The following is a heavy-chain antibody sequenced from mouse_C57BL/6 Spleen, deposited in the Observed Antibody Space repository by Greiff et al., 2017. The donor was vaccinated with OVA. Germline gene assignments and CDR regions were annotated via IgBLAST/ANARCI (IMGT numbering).Heavy chain of an antibody. CDR1: GYTFTSYW. V-gene: IGHV1-69*01. Sequence: QVQLKQPGAELVMPGASVKLSCKASGYTFTSYWMHWVKQRPGQGLEWIGEIDPSDSYTNYNQKFKGKSTLTVDKSSSTAYMQLSSLTSEDSAVYYCARSGGNYYAMDYRGQGTSVTVAS. J-gene: IGHJ4*01. CDR3: ARSGGNYYAMDY. D-gene: IGHD2-1*01. CDR2: IDPSDSYT.